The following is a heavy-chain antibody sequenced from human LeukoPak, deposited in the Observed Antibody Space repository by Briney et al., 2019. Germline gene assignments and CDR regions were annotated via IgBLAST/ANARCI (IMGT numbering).Heavy chain of an antibody. Sequence: RASVKVSCKASGNIFTNYHLHWVRLAPGRGLEWMGALYTDGGTITNTRSFQDRVTMTRDVSTRTVYMELSSLNSEDTAVYYCATEAPGSYRFDNWGQEILVTVSS. V-gene: IGHV1-46*01. J-gene: IGHJ4*02. CDR2: LYTDGGTI. CDR3: ATEAPGSYRFDN. CDR1: GNIFTNYH. D-gene: IGHD3-10*01.